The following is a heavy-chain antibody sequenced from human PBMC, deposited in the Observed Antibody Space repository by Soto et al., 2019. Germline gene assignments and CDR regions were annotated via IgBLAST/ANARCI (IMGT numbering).Heavy chain of an antibody. CDR1: GYTFTSYG. Sequence: ASVKVSCKASGYTFTSYGMRWVRQAPGQRLEWIGWIIADSGNTNYAQKFQGRVTITTDTSTSTAYMELRSLRSDDTAVYYCARVEVTAMAREGFDYWGQGTLVTVSS. J-gene: IGHJ4*02. V-gene: IGHV1-18*01. CDR3: ARVEVTAMAREGFDY. CDR2: IIADSGNT. D-gene: IGHD5-18*01.